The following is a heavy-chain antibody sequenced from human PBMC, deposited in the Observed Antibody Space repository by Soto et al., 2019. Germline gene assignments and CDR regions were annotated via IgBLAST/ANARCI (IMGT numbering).Heavy chain of an antibody. CDR1: GYTFTGYY. J-gene: IGHJ5*02. D-gene: IGHD5-12*01. Sequence: QVQLVQSGAEVKKPGASVKVSCKASGYTFTGYYMHWVRQAPGQGLEWMGWINPNSGGTNYAQKFQGRVTMTRERSISTAYMELSSLRSDDTAVYYCARDRGSSGYDPWFDPWGQGTLVTVSS. V-gene: IGHV1-2*02. CDR3: ARDRGSSGYDPWFDP. CDR2: INPNSGGT.